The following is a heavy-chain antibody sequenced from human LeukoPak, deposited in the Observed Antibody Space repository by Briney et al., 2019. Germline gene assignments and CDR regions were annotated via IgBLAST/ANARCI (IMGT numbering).Heavy chain of an antibody. CDR1: GGSPSGLY. J-gene: IGHJ4*01. CDR3: ARGEGERYYVNFFDY. Sequence: SETLSLICSVSGGSPSGLYWSWFRQPPGKGLEWIGYFYYSGSTNYHPSLKSRVTISVDTSKNHFSLKVNSVTSADTGVYYCARGEGERYYVNFFDYWGHGNFVTVSS. V-gene: IGHV4-59*11. D-gene: IGHD1-26*01. CDR2: FYYSGST.